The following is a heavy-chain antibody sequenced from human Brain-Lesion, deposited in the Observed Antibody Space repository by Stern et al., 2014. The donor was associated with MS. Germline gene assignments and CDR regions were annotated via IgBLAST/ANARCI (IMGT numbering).Heavy chain of an antibody. CDR2: FDPEDGET. V-gene: IGHV1-24*01. CDR3: ATLSPGAGGNYYRHFDY. Sequence: QLVQSGAEVKKPGASVKVSCKVSGYTLTELSMHWVRQAPRKGLEWMGGFDPEDGETIYAQKFQGRVTMTEDTSTDKAYMELSSLRSEDTAVYYCATLSPGAGGNYYRHFDYWGQGTLVTVSS. CDR1: GYTLTELS. J-gene: IGHJ4*02. D-gene: IGHD1-26*01.